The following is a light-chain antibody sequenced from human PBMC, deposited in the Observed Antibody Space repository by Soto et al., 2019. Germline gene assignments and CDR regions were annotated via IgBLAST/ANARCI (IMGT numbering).Light chain of an antibody. CDR3: QSYDNGLCAFYV. Sequence: QSVLTQPPSVSGAPGQRVTISCTGSSSNIGAGFDVHWYQQLPATAPKLLIYGNTNRPSGVPDRFSGSKSGTSASLTITGLQAEDEAYYYCQSYDNGLCAFYVFGAGTKVAGL. J-gene: IGLJ1*01. V-gene: IGLV1-40*01. CDR1: SSNIGAGFD. CDR2: GNT.